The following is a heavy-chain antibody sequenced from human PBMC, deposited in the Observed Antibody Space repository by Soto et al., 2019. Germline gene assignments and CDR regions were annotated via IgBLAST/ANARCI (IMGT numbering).Heavy chain of an antibody. Sequence: LRLSCAASGFSFSTYSMNWVRQAPGKGLEWVSSISSRGDTYYADSVKGRFTISRDNAKNSVSLQMDSLRAEDAAVYYCAREETAWPLAYGLDVWGQGTTVTVSS. CDR1: GFSFSTYS. CDR3: AREETAWPLAYGLDV. CDR2: ISSRGDT. V-gene: IGHV3-21*01. D-gene: IGHD2-21*02. J-gene: IGHJ6*02.